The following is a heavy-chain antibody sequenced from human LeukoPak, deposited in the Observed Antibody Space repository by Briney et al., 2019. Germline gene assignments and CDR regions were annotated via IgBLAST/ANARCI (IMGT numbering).Heavy chain of an antibody. D-gene: IGHD3-10*01. J-gene: IGHJ3*02. CDR3: ARDMVRRWFGVNDAFDI. Sequence: GGSLRLSCAASGFTFSSYSMNWVRQAPGKGLEWVSSISSSSSYIYYADSVKGRFTISRDNAKNSLYLQMNSLRAEDTAVYYCARDMVRRWFGVNDAFDIWGQGTMVTVSS. CDR2: ISSSSSYI. V-gene: IGHV3-21*01. CDR1: GFTFSSYS.